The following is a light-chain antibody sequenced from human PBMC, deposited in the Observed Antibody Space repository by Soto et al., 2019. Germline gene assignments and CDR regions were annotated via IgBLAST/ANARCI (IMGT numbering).Light chain of an antibody. Sequence: QSVLTQPPSASGSPGQSVTISCTGTSSDVGGYNYVSWYQQHPGKAPKLIIYEVSQRPSGVPDRFSGSKSGNTASLTVSGLQAEDEADYYCCSYAGGNNFYVFGAGTKLTAL. CDR3: CSYAGGNNFYV. J-gene: IGLJ1*01. V-gene: IGLV2-8*01. CDR1: SSDVGGYNY. CDR2: EVS.